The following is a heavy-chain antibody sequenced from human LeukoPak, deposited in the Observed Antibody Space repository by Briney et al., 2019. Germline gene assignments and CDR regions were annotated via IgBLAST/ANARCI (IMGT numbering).Heavy chain of an antibody. J-gene: IGHJ4*02. D-gene: IGHD3-10*01. CDR1: GYTFTSYG. CDR2: ISAYNGNT. CDR3: AREGAGWFGESYFDY. V-gene: IGHV1-18*01. Sequence: ASVKVPCKASGYTFTSYGISWVRQAPGQGLEWMGWISAYNGNTNYAQKLQGRVTMTTDTSTSTAYMELRSLRSDDTAVYYCAREGAGWFGESYFDYWGQGTLVTVSS.